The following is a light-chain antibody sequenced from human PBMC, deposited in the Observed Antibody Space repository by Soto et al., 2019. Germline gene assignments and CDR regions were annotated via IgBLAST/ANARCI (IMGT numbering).Light chain of an antibody. CDR3: STYAGAVA. Sequence: QSALTQPASVSGSPGQSITISCTGSSSDVGGYILVSWYQHHPGGAPKLIIYEGNERPSGVSNRFSGSKSGNTASLTISGLQGEDGADSYCSTYAGAVAFGGGTQLTV. V-gene: IGLV2-23*01. CDR2: EGN. CDR1: SSDVGGYIL. J-gene: IGLJ2*01.